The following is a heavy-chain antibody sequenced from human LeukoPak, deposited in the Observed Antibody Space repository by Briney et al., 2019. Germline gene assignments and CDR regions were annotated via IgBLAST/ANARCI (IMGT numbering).Heavy chain of an antibody. V-gene: IGHV1-2*02. CDR1: GYTFTDYY. D-gene: IGHD6-13*01. Sequence: GASVKVSCKASGYTFTDYYMHWVRQAPGQGLEWLGWINPNSGGTNYAQKFQGRVTVTSDTSISTVYMELSRLRSDNTAVYSCARVAGEQHLPALPFQHWGQGTLVIV. CDR3: ARVAGEQHLPALPFQH. CDR2: INPNSGGT. J-gene: IGHJ1*01.